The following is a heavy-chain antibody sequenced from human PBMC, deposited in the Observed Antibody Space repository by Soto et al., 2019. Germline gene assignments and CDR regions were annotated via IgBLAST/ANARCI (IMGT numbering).Heavy chain of an antibody. Sequence: SETLSLTCTVSGGSIGSYHWSWVRQPPGKGLEWIASVYYTGTTNYNPSLGSRVTISIDAPENQISLKLTSVTAADTAFYYCARDTVLTGMFYLWGQGTLVPVSS. CDR3: ARDTVLTGMFYL. D-gene: IGHD4-17*01. V-gene: IGHV4-59*01. CDR1: GGSIGSYH. CDR2: VYYTGTT. J-gene: IGHJ5*02.